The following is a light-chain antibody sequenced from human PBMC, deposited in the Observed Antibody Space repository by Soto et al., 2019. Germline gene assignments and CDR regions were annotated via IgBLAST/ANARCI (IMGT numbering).Light chain of an antibody. V-gene: IGKV1-5*01. Sequence: DIPMTQSRSILSASVGHRLTITCRSSQTITNWLAWYQQKKGKAPKLLIYDASSLESGVPSRFSGSGYGTEFTLTISSLQTDDFATYYCQQYNSYSRTFGQGTKVDIK. J-gene: IGKJ1*01. CDR3: QQYNSYSRT. CDR1: QTITNW. CDR2: DAS.